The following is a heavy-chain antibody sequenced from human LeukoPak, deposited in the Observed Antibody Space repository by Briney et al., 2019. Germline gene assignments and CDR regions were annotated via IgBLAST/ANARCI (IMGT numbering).Heavy chain of an antibody. CDR2: VNPRSGDT. CDR1: GYTFISYN. D-gene: IGHD2-8*01. CDR3: ARGVPLGYCTYGVCYPPYYFDY. Sequence: ASVRVSCKASGYTFISYNINWLRQATGQGLEWMGWVNPRSGDTGYLQKFQGRLTITRDSSIDTAYMDLSGLSSEDTAIYYCARGVPLGYCTYGVCYPPYYFDYWGQGTLVTASS. J-gene: IGHJ4*02. V-gene: IGHV1-8*03.